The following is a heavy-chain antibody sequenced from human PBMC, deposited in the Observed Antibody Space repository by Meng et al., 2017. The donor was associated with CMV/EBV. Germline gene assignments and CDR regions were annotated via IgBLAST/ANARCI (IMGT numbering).Heavy chain of an antibody. Sequence: QVQLVGLGGGWVQPGRSLRLSLAASGFTFSSYAMHWVRQAPGKGLEWVAVISYDGSNKYYADSVKGRFTISRDNSKNTLYLQMNSLRAEDMAVYYCAREDACYWGQGTLVTVSS. V-gene: IGHV3-30-3*01. J-gene: IGHJ4*02. CDR3: AREDACY. CDR2: ISYDGSNK. CDR1: GFTFSSYA.